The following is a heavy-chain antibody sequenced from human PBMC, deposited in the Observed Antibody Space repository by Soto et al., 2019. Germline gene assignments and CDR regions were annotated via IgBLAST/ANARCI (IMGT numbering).Heavy chain of an antibody. Sequence: GGSLRLSCAASGFTFSSYAMSWVRQAPGKGLEWVSAISGSGGSTYYADSVKGRFTISRDNSKNTLYLQMNSLRAEDTAVYYCARGGDSFNYYGMDVWGQGTTVTVSS. D-gene: IGHD2-21*02. CDR1: GFTFSSYA. V-gene: IGHV3-23*01. CDR2: ISGSGGST. J-gene: IGHJ6*02. CDR3: ARGGDSFNYYGMDV.